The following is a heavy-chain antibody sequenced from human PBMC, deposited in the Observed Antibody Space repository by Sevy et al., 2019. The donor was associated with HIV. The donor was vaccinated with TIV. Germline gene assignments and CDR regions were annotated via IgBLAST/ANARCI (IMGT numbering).Heavy chain of an antibody. D-gene: IGHD3-22*01. V-gene: IGHV3-23*01. CDR3: AKDPSYYYDSRGYYFDY. CDR2: ISGSGGST. CDR1: GFTFSSYA. J-gene: IGHJ4*02. Sequence: GGSLRLSCAASGFTFSSYAMSWVRQAPGKGLEWVSGISGSGGSTYYADSVKGRLTISRENSKNTLYLQMNSLRAEETAVYYCAKDPSYYYDSRGYYFDYWGQGTLVTVSS.